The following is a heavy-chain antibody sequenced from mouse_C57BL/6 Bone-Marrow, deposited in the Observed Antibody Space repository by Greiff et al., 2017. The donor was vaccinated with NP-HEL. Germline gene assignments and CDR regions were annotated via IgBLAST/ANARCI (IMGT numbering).Heavy chain of an antibody. CDR2: INPSSGYT. J-gene: IGHJ1*03. V-gene: IGHV1-7*01. D-gene: IGHD1-1*01. CDR1: GYTFTSYW. CDR3: ARRRGYYYGSSRYWYFDV. Sequence: VKLQESGAELAKPGASVKLSCKASGYTFTSYWMHWVKQRPGQGLEWIGYINPSSGYTKYNQKFKDKATLTADKSSSTAYMQLSSLTYEDSAVYYCARRRGYYYGSSRYWYFDVWGTGTTVTVSS.